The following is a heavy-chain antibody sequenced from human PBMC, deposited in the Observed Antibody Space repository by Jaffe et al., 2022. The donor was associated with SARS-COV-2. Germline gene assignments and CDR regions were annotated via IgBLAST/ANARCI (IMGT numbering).Heavy chain of an antibody. CDR3: VRGACNLSCYQHYHFDV. D-gene: IGHD2-15*01. Sequence: QVQLQESGPGLVKPSETLSLTCIVSGGSVNSDSHYWSWIRQPPGKRLEWIGYIYGSGSTYYNPSLKSRVTMSVDTSKNQLSLRLSSVTAADTAVYYCVRGACNLSCYQHYHFDVWGRGTLVTVSS. J-gene: IGHJ2*01. CDR2: IYGSGST. V-gene: IGHV4-61*01. CDR1: GGSVNSDSHY.